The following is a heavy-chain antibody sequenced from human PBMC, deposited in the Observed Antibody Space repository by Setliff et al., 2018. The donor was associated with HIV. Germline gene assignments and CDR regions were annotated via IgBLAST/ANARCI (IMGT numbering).Heavy chain of an antibody. CDR1: GFTFSYYG. CDR3: ARIVVGALRIRNFDY. V-gene: IGHV3-30*19. Sequence: GGSLRLSCAASGFTFSYYGMHWVRQAPGKGLEWVAVISYDGSNKYYADSVKGRFTISRDNSKNTLYLQMNSLRAEDTAVYYCARIVVGALRIRNFDYWGQGTLVTVSS. D-gene: IGHD1-26*01. CDR2: ISYDGSNK. J-gene: IGHJ4*02.